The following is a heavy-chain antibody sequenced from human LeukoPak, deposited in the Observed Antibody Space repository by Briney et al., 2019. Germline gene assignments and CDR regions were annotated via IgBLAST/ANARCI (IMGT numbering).Heavy chain of an antibody. CDR1: GFTFSSYW. J-gene: IGHJ4*02. CDR3: ARRGITGTTNFDY. D-gene: IGHD1/OR15-1a*01. V-gene: IGHV3-74*01. CDR2: INSDGSST. Sequence: GGSLRLSCAASGFTFSSYWMHWVRQPPGKGLVWVSRINSDGSSTSYADSVKGRFTISRDKAKNTLYLQMNSLRAEDMAVYYCARRGITGTTNFDYWGQGTLVTVSS.